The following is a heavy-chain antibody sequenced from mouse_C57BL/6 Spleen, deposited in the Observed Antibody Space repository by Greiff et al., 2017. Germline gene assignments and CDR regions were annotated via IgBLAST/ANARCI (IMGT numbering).Heavy chain of an antibody. Sequence: QSCKVSGYTFTSYWMHWVKQRPGQGLEWIGEIDPSDSYTNYNQKFKGKSTLTVDKSSSTAYMQLSSLTSEDSAVYYCARYYSNLYAMDYWGQGTSVTVSS. J-gene: IGHJ4*01. CDR3: ARYYSNLYAMDY. CDR2: IDPSDSYT. V-gene: IGHV1-69*01. D-gene: IGHD2-5*01. CDR1: GYTFTSYW.